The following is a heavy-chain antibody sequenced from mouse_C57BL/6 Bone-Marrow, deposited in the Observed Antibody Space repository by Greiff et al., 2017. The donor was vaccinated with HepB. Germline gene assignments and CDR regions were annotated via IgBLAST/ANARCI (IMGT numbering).Heavy chain of an antibody. Sequence: EVQRVESGGGLVKPGGSLKLSCAASGFTFSSYAMSWVRQTPEKRLEWVATISDGGSYTYYPDNVKGRFTISRDNAKNNLYLQMSHLKSEDTAMYYCARETTVVGYYFDYWGQGTTLTVSS. CDR3: ARETTVVGYYFDY. V-gene: IGHV5-4*01. CDR2: ISDGGSYT. CDR1: GFTFSSYA. J-gene: IGHJ2*01. D-gene: IGHD1-1*01.